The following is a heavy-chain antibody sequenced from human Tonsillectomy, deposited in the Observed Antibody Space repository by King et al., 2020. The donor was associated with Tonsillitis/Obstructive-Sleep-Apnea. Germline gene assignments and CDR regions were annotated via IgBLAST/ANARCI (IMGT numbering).Heavy chain of an antibody. Sequence: QLVQSGAEVKKPGASVKVSCKASGYTFTGYYMHWVRQAPGQGLEWMGWINPNSGGTNSAQNFQGRVTMTRDTSISTAYMELSRLRSDDTAVYYCARDNGDNGGGWSFYLWGRGTLVTVSS. CDR1: GYTFTGYY. CDR2: INPNSGGT. V-gene: IGHV1-2*02. D-gene: IGHD4-23*01. CDR3: ARDNGDNGGGWSFYL. J-gene: IGHJ2*01.